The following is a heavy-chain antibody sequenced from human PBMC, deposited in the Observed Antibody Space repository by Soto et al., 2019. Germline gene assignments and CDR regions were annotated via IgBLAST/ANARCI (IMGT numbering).Heavy chain of an antibody. D-gene: IGHD3-22*01. Sequence: EVQLVESGGGLVKPGGSLRISCAASGFTFSNAWMSWVRQAPGKGLEWVGRIKSKTDGGTTDYAAPVKGRFTISRDDSKNTLYLQRNSLKTEDTAVYYCTTADDSSGPWYFDLWGRGTLVTVSS. CDR3: TTADDSSGPWYFDL. J-gene: IGHJ2*01. CDR1: GFTFSNAW. V-gene: IGHV3-15*01. CDR2: IKSKTDGGTT.